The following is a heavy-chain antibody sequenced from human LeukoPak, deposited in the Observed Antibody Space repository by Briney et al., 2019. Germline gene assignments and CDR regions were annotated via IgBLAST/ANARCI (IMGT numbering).Heavy chain of an antibody. CDR2: IYYTGST. V-gene: IGHV4-39*01. J-gene: IGHJ4*02. D-gene: IGHD6-19*01. Sequence: PSETLSLTCTVSGGSISSNNYCWVWIRQPPGKGLEWIGSIYYTGSTYYNPSLKSRVTNSVDTSKNQFSLRLSSVTATDTAVYYCARQGYQQWLVTPFFNYWGQGTLVTVSS. CDR3: ARQGYQQWLVTPFFNY. CDR1: GGSISSNNYC.